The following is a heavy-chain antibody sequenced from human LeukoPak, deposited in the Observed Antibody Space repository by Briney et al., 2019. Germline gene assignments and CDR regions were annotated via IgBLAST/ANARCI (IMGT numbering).Heavy chain of an antibody. CDR2: INHSGST. CDR1: GGSFSGYY. D-gene: IGHD2-2*02. J-gene: IGHJ4*02. V-gene: IGHV4-34*01. Sequence: SETLSLTCAVYGGSFSGYYWSWIRQPPGKGLEWIGEINHSGSTNYNPSLKSRVTISVDTSKNQFSLKLSSVTAADTAVYYCARGLSVSRVYCSSTSCYRGKYFDYWGQGTLVTVSS. CDR3: ARGLSVSRVYCSSTSCYRGKYFDY.